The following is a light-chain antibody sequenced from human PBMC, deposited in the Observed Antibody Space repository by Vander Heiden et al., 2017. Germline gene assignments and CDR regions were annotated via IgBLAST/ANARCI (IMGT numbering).Light chain of an antibody. J-gene: IGKJ2*01. CDR2: WAS. CDR1: QSVLYSSNNKNY. Sequence: DIVMTQSPDSLAVSLGERATINCQSSQSVLYSSNNKNYLAWYQQKPGQPPKLLIYWASTRESGVPDRFSGSGSGTDFTLTISSLQAEDVAVYYCQQYYSTPPLTFGQGTKLEIK. V-gene: IGKV4-1*01. CDR3: QQYYSTPPLT.